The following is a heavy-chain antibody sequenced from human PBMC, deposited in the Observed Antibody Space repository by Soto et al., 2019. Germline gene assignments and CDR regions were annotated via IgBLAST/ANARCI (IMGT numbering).Heavy chain of an antibody. J-gene: IGHJ6*02. V-gene: IGHV1-46*01. CDR1: GYTFTSYY. CDR3: ARVEGSSSRSYYYYYGMYV. Sequence: ASVKVSCKASGYTFTSYYMHWVRQAPGQGLEWMGIINPSGGSTSYAQKFQGRVTMTRDTSTSTVYMELSSLRSEDTAVYYCARVEGSSSRSYYYYYGMYVWGQGTTVTVSS. D-gene: IGHD6-6*01. CDR2: INPSGGST.